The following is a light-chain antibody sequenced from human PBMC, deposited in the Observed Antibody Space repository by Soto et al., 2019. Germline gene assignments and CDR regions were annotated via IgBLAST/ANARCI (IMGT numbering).Light chain of an antibody. Sequence: DIVMTQSPDSLAVSLGERATINCKSSQSVLYSSNNKNYLAWYQQKPGQPPKLLIYWASTRESGVPDRFSGSGSGTDFTLAISSLQADDVAVSYCQQYYSTPTWTFGQGTKVEIK. CDR3: QQYYSTPTWT. CDR1: QSVLYSSNNKNY. V-gene: IGKV4-1*01. CDR2: WAS. J-gene: IGKJ1*01.